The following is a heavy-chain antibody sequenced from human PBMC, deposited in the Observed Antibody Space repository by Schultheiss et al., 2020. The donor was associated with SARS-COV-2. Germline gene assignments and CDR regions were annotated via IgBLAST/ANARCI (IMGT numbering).Heavy chain of an antibody. D-gene: IGHD4-11*01. J-gene: IGHJ4*02. CDR1: GGSFSGYY. Sequence: SETLSLTCAVYGGSFSGYYWSWIRQPAGKGLEWIGSIYYSGSTYYNPSLKSRVTISVDTSKNQFSLKLSSVTAADTAVYYCARTVPTVINYFDYWGQGTLVTVSS. CDR2: IYYSGST. V-gene: IGHV4-59*01. CDR3: ARTVPTVINYFDY.